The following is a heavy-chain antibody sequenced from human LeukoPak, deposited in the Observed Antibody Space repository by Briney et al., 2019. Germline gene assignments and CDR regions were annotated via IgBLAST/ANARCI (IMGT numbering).Heavy chain of an antibody. CDR1: GYTFTGYY. D-gene: IGHD3-22*01. CDR2: INPNSGGT. V-gene: IGHV1-2*02. Sequence: ASVKVSCKASGYTFTGYYMRWVRQAPGQGLEWMGWINPNSGGTNYAQKFQGRVTMTRDTSISTAYMELSRLRSDDTAVYYCARDQADYYDSSGSDFDYWGQGTLVTVSS. CDR3: ARDQADYYDSSGSDFDY. J-gene: IGHJ4*02.